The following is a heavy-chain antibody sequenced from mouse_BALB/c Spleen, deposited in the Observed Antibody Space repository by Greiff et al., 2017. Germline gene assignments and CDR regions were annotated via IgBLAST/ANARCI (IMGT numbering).Heavy chain of an antibody. D-gene: IGHD1-1*01. J-gene: IGHJ3*01. V-gene: IGHV1-7*01. CDR1: GYTFTSYW. CDR2: INPSTGYT. Sequence: QVQLQQSGAELAKPGASVKMSCKASGYTFTSYWMHWVKQRPGQGLEWIGYINPSTGYTEYNQKFKDKATLTADKSSSTAYMQLSSLTSEDSAVYYCARESYYGSSWFAYWGQGTLVTVSA. CDR3: ARESYYGSSWFAY.